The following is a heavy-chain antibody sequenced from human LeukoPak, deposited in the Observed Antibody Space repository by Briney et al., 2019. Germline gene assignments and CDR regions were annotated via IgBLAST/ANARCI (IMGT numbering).Heavy chain of an antibody. V-gene: IGHV3-30*04. CDR1: GFTFSSYA. Sequence: GGSLRLSCAASGFTFSSYAMHWVRQAPGKGLEWVAVISYDGSNKYYADSVKGRFTISRDNSKNTLYLQMNSLRAEDTAVYYCARDISHVGYYYYGMDVWGQGTTVTVSS. CDR2: ISYDGSNK. J-gene: IGHJ6*02. CDR3: ARDISHVGYYYYGMDV.